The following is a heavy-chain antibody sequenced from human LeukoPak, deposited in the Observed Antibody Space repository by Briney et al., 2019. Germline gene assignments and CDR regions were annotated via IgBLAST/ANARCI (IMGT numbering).Heavy chain of an antibody. V-gene: IGHV4-30-2*01. Sequence: ASETLSLTCAVSGGSISSGGYSWSWIRQPPGKGLEWIGYIYHSGSTYYNPSLKSRVTISVDRSKNQFSLKLSSVTAADTAVYYCARLWLIWGWFDPWGQGTLVTVSS. J-gene: IGHJ5*02. CDR2: IYHSGST. D-gene: IGHD3-10*01. CDR3: ARLWLIWGWFDP. CDR1: GGSISSGGYS.